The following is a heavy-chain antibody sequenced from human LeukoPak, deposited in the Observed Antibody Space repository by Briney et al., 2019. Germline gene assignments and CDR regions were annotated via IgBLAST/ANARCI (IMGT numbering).Heavy chain of an antibody. CDR1: GGSISSGGYY. Sequence: PAETLSLTCTVSGGSISSGGYYWSWIRQHPGKGLEWIGYIYYSGSTYYNPSLKSRVTISVDTSKNQFSLKLSSVTAADTAVYYCAGATTHDAFDIWSQGTMVTVSS. CDR3: AGATTHDAFDI. CDR2: IYYSGST. D-gene: IGHD1-26*01. V-gene: IGHV4-31*03. J-gene: IGHJ3*02.